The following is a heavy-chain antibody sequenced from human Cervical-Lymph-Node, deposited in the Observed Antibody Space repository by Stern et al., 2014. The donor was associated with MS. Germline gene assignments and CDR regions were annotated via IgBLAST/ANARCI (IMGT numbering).Heavy chain of an antibody. V-gene: IGHV1-46*03. Sequence: QVQLVQSGAEVKKPGASVKVSCKASGYSFPKYYIPWVRQAPGQGLEWMGIINPSDGATSYAPKFQGRVTITRATSAGTVELELNSLRSEDTAVYFCARDDYAATRLYFFDYWGQGTLVTVSS. J-gene: IGHJ4*02. D-gene: IGHD4-17*01. CDR1: GYSFPKYY. CDR3: ARDDYAATRLYFFDY. CDR2: INPSDGAT.